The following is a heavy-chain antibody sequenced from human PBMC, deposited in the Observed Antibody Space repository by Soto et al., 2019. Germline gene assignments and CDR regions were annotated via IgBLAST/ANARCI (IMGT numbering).Heavy chain of an antibody. J-gene: IGHJ6*02. Sequence: GGSLRLPCAPSGFTFSSYCLPRGRQAPGTGVVWVVVIWYDGSNKYYADSVKGRFTISRDNSKNTLYLQMNSLRAEDTAVYYCARDPGIAVAGTYYYYGMDVWGQGTTVTVSS. V-gene: IGHV3-33*01. D-gene: IGHD6-19*01. CDR1: GFTFSSYC. CDR3: ARDPGIAVAGTYYYYGMDV. CDR2: IWYDGSNK.